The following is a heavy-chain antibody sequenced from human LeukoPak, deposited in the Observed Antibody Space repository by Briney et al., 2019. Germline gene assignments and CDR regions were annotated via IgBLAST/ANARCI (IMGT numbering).Heavy chain of an antibody. J-gene: IGHJ4*02. CDR2: IKQDGSEK. D-gene: IGHD2-15*01. Sequence: GGSLRLSCAASGFTFSSYWMSSVRQAPGKGLEWVANIKQDGSEKYYVDSVMGRFSNSRDNAKNSLYLKMNSLRAEDTAVYYCARVLSGRDYWGQGTLVTVSS. CDR1: GFTFSSYW. CDR3: ARVLSGRDY. V-gene: IGHV3-7*01.